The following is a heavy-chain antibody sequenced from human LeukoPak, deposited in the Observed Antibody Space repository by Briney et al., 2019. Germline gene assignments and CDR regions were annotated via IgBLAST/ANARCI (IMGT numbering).Heavy chain of an antibody. V-gene: IGHV3-15*01. Sequence: GSLRLSCAASGFTFSAYAMHWVRQAPGKGLEWVGRIKSKTDGGTTDYAAPVKGRFTISRDDSKNTLYLQMNSLKTEDTAVYYCTTPARWEILIDCWGQGTLVTVSS. CDR1: GFTFSAYA. CDR2: IKSKTDGGTT. J-gene: IGHJ4*02. D-gene: IGHD1-26*01. CDR3: TTPARWEILIDC.